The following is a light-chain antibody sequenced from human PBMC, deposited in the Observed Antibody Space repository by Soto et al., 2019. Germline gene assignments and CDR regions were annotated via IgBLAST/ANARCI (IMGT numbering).Light chain of an antibody. CDR1: NIGSKS. CDR3: QVWDSSSDFVV. J-gene: IGLJ2*01. V-gene: IGLV3-21*04. CDR2: YDS. Sequence: SYELTQPPSVSVAPGKTARITCGGNNIGSKSVHWYQQKPGQAPVLVIYYDSDRPSGIPERFSGSNSGNTATLTISRVEAGDEADYCCQVWDSSSDFVVFGGGTKLTVL.